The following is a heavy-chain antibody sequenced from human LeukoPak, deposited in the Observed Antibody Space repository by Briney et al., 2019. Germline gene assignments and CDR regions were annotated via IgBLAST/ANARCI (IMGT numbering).Heavy chain of an antibody. CDR2: IYTSGST. CDR1: GASFSSYY. D-gene: IGHD3-10*01. V-gene: IGHV4-4*07. J-gene: IGHJ4*02. Sequence: PSETLSLTCTVSGASFSSYYWSWIRQPAGEGLEWIWRIYTSGSTNYYPSLKSRVTMSVDTAKNQFYLELNCVTAADTAVYYCARDYGSECFVSWVQGALVIVS. CDR3: ARDYGSECFVS.